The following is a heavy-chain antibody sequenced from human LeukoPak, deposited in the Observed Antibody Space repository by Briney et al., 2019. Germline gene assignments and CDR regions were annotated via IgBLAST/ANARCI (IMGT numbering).Heavy chain of an antibody. Sequence: ASVKVSCKASGYTFTSYYMHWVRQAPGQGLEWMGIINPSGGSTSYAQKFQGRVTMTTDTSTSTAYMELRSLRSDDTAVYYCARVDRPYSSSWDDAFDIWGQGTMVTVSS. CDR2: INPSGGST. J-gene: IGHJ3*02. CDR1: GYTFTSYY. V-gene: IGHV1-46*01. CDR3: ARVDRPYSSSWDDAFDI. D-gene: IGHD6-13*01.